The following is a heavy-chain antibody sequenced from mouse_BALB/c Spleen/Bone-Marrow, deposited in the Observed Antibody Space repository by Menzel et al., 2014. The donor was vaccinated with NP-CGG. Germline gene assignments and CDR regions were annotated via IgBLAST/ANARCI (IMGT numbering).Heavy chain of an antibody. Sequence: EVKLVESGGGLVKPGGSLKLSCAASGFTFSSYTMSWVRQTPEKGLEWVATISSGGSYTYYPDSVKGRFTISRDNAKNTLYLQMSSLKSEDTAMYYCTRIYYDYAWFAYWGQGTLVTVSA. J-gene: IGHJ3*01. D-gene: IGHD2-4*01. V-gene: IGHV5-6-4*01. CDR3: TRIYYDYAWFAY. CDR1: GFTFSSYT. CDR2: ISSGGSYT.